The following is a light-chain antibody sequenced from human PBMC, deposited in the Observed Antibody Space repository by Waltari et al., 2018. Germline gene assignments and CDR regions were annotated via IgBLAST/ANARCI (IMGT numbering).Light chain of an antibody. CDR2: WAS. V-gene: IGKV4-1*01. J-gene: IGKJ4*01. CDR1: QSVLYSPDNENY. CDR3: QQYYRVPLT. Sequence: DIVMTQSPDSLAVSLSVRATINCTSSQSVLYSPDNENYLAWYQQKPGQPPKLLIYWASARESGVPDRFSGSGSGTDFTLTINSLQAEDVAVYYCQQYYRVPLTFGGGTKVEIE.